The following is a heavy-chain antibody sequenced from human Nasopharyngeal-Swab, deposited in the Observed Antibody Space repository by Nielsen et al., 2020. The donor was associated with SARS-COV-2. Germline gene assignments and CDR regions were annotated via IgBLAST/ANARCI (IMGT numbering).Heavy chain of an antibody. CDR1: GYTFTSSD. CDR2: MNPNSGNT. V-gene: IGHV1-8*01. J-gene: IGHJ4*02. D-gene: IGHD6-19*01. CDR3: AREHHSSGWTGPFDY. Sequence: ASVKVSCKASGYTFTSSDINWVRQASGQGLEWMGWMNPNSGNTGYAQKFQGRVTMTRDTSMSTAYMELTSLRSDDTAVYYCAREHHSSGWTGPFDYWGQGTLVTVSS.